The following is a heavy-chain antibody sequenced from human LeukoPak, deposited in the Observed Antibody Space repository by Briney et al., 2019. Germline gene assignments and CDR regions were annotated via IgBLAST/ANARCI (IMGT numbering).Heavy chain of an antibody. V-gene: IGHV3-21*01. Sequence: PGGSLRLSCAASGFTFSSYYMSWVRQAPGKGLEWVSSISSSTSYMFYADSVRGRFTISRDNAKNSLYLQMNSLRAEDTAVYYCAREDSMVRVYDYWGQGTLVTVSS. CDR2: ISSSTSYM. CDR3: AREDSMVRVYDY. CDR1: GFTFSSYY. J-gene: IGHJ4*02. D-gene: IGHD3-10*01.